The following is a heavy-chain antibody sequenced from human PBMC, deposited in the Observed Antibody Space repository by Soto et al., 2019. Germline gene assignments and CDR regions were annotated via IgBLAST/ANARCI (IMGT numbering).Heavy chain of an antibody. Sequence: SXXLSXXCXVSGGSXSSYYWXWXXQPXXKGLEWIGYIYYSGSTNYNPSLKSRVTISVDTSKNQFSLKLSSVTAADTAVYYCARGYCSGGSCYSRFFDYWGQGTLVTVSS. V-gene: IGHV4-59*08. D-gene: IGHD2-15*01. CDR2: IYYSGST. CDR3: ARGYCSGGSCYSRFFDY. CDR1: GGSXSSYY. J-gene: IGHJ4*02.